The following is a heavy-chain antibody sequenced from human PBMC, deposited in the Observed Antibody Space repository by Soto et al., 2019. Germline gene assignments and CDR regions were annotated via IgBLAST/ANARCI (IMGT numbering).Heavy chain of an antibody. CDR1: GFTFSNFG. D-gene: IGHD1-26*01. J-gene: IGHJ4*02. CDR2: ISNDGTSE. Sequence: QVQVVESGGGVVHPEKSLRLSCAASGFTFSNFGMHWVRQAPGKGLEWVAVISNDGTSENYAQSVKGRFTISRDNSKNTLYLQMNSLRAEDTAVYYCAGGSGSYYVWGRGTLVTVSS. V-gene: IGHV3-30*03. CDR3: AGGSGSYYV.